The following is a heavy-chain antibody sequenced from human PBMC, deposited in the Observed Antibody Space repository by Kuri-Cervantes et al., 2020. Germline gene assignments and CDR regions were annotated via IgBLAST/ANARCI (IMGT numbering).Heavy chain of an antibody. J-gene: IGHJ5*02. CDR3: ARGTYYDFWSGWRA. CDR1: GGSISSYY. CDR2: IYTSGST. Sequence: SETLSLTCTVSGGSISSYYWSWIRQPAGKGLEWIGRIYTSGSTNYNPSLKSRVTISVDKSKNQFSLKLSSVTAADTAVYYCARGTYYDFWSGWRAWGQGTLVTVSS. D-gene: IGHD3-3*01. V-gene: IGHV4-4*07.